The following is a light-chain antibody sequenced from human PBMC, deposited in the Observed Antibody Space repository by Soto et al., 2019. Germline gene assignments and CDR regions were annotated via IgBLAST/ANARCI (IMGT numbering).Light chain of an antibody. J-gene: IGKJ1*01. CDR3: QLCYSTLRT. V-gene: IGKV1-39*01. CDR2: TAS. CDR1: QSISSY. Sequence: DIQMTQSPSSLSASVGDRVTITCRASQSISSYLNWYQQKPGKAPTLLIYTASSLKSGAPSRFSGSRSGTDFTLTISSLQPEDFATYYCQLCYSTLRTFGQGTKVEIK.